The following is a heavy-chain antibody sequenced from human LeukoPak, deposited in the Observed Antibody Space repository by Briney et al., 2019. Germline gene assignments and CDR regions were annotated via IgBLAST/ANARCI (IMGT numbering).Heavy chain of an antibody. Sequence: GRSLRLSCAASGFTFSSYGMHWVRQAPGKGLEWVAVISYDGSNKYYADSVKGRFTISRDNSKNTLYLQMNSLRAEDTAVYYCATRPETPYSSGWYMDYFDYWGQGTLVTVSS. V-gene: IGHV3-30*03. J-gene: IGHJ4*02. CDR1: GFTFSSYG. CDR2: ISYDGSNK. D-gene: IGHD6-19*01. CDR3: ATRPETPYSSGWYMDYFDY.